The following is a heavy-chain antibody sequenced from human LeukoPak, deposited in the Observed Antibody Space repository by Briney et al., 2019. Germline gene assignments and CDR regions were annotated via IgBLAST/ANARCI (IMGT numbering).Heavy chain of an antibody. CDR1: GYTFTSNY. CDR2: IYPRDGST. CDR3: ARAVLRAAFDI. V-gene: IGHV1-46*01. D-gene: IGHD2-8*02. Sequence: GASVKVSRKASGYTFTSNYIHWVRQAPGQGLEWMGMIYPRDGSTSYAQKFQGRVTVTRDTSTSTVHMELSGLRSEDTAVYYCARAVLRAAFDIWGQGTMVTVSS. J-gene: IGHJ3*02.